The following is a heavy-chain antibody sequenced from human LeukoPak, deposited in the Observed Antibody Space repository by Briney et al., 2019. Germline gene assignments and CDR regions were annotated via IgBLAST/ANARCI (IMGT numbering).Heavy chain of an antibody. V-gene: IGHV4-59*01. CDR3: ARGGYYDFWSGYYYYYYGMDV. D-gene: IGHD3-3*01. CDR2: IYYSGST. Sequence: SETLSLTCTVSGGSISSYYWSWIRQPPGKGLEWIGYIYYSGSTNYNPSLKSRVTISVDTSKNQFSLKLSSVTAADTAVYYCARGGYYDFWSGYYYYYYGMDVWGQGTTVTVSS. J-gene: IGHJ6*02. CDR1: GGSISSYY.